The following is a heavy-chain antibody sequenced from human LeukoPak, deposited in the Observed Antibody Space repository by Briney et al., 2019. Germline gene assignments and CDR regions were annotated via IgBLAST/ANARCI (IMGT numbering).Heavy chain of an antibody. CDR3: AKAGWGTVAGVFDY. Sequence: GGSLRLSCAASGFTFSSYAMSWVRQAPGKGLEWVSAIGGGGISTYYADSVKGRFTISRDNSKNTLYLQMNSLRAEDTAVYYCAKAGWGTVAGVFDYWGLGTLVTVSS. J-gene: IGHJ4*02. CDR2: IGGGGIST. CDR1: GFTFSSYA. D-gene: IGHD6-19*01. V-gene: IGHV3-23*01.